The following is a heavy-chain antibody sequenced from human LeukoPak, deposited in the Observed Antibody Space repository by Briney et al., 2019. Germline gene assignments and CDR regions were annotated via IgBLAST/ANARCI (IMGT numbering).Heavy chain of an antibody. CDR2: VSGSGRSGT. CDR1: GFTFSTYA. Sequence: GGSLRLSCVASGFTFSTYAMTWVRQAPGKGLEWVSVVSGSGRSGTNYADSVKGRFTISRDNSKNTLYLQMNSLRAEDTAVYYCAKDWGLRFLEWLLYFGGQGTLVTVSS. J-gene: IGHJ4*02. D-gene: IGHD3-3*01. CDR3: AKDWGLRFLEWLLYF. V-gene: IGHV3-23*01.